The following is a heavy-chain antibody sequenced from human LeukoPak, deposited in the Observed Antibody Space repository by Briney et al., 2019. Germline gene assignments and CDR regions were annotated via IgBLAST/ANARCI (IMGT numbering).Heavy chain of an antibody. CDR1: GGSISSGDYY. CDR3: ARDASHGGNSGGISAFEI. V-gene: IGHV4-30-4*01. J-gene: IGHJ3*02. CDR2: VFYSGTT. Sequence: PSETLSLTCTVSGGSISSGDYYWSWIRQPPGKGLEWIGYVFYSGTTYYNPSLKSRVSISVDTSKSQFSLKLTSVTAADTAVYFCARDASHGGNSGGISAFEIWGQGTMVIVSS. D-gene: IGHD4-23*01.